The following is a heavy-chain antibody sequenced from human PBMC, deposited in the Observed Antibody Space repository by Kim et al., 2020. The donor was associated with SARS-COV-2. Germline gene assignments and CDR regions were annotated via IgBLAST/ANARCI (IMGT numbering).Heavy chain of an antibody. V-gene: IGHV3-21*01. D-gene: IGHD1-26*01. J-gene: IGHJ6*02. Sequence: VKGRVTISRDNAKNSLYLQMNSLRAEDTAVYYCARDRVDHSPYYYYGMDVWGQGTTVTVSS. CDR3: ARDRVDHSPYYYYGMDV.